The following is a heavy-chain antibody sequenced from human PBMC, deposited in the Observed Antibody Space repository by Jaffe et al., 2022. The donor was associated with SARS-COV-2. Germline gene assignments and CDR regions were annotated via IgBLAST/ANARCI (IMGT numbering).Heavy chain of an antibody. J-gene: IGHJ4*02. CDR3: ARGGVFTMIGEGLDY. CDR2: IYYSGST. Sequence: QVQLHESGPGLVKPSETLSLTCTVSGGSISSSYWSWIRRPPGKGLEWIGYIYYSGSTNYNPSLKSRVTISVDTSKNQFSLKLSSVTAADTAVYYCARGGVFTMIGEGLDYWGQGTLVTVSS. V-gene: IGHV4-59*01. D-gene: IGHD3-22*01. CDR1: GGSISSSY.